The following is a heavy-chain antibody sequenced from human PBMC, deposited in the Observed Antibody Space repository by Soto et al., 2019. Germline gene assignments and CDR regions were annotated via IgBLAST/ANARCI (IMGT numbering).Heavy chain of an antibody. D-gene: IGHD6-19*01. CDR3: ARFPVAGTSGPPVY. V-gene: IGHV4-31*03. CDR2: IYYSGST. Sequence: SETLSLTCTVSGGSISSGGYYWSWIRQHPGKGLEWIGYIYYSGSTYYNPSLKSRVTISVDTSKNQFSLKLSSVTAADTAVYYCARFPVAGTSGPPVYWGQGTLVTVSS. CDR1: GGSISSGGYY. J-gene: IGHJ4*02.